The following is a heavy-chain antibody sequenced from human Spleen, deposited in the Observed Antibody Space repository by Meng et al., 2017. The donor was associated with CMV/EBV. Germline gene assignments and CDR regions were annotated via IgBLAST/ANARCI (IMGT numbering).Heavy chain of an antibody. J-gene: IGHJ5*02. Sequence: GPLRLSCAVYGGSFSDYYWNWIRQPPGKGLEWIGEINHRGSTNYSPSLKSRVTISVDTSKNQFSLKLSSVTAADTAVYFCARGGQGFDPWGQGTLVTVSS. CDR2: INHRGST. V-gene: IGHV4-34*01. CDR1: GGSFSDYY. CDR3: ARGGQGFDP.